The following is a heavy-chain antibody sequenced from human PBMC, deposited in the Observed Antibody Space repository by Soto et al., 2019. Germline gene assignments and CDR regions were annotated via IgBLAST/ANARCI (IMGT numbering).Heavy chain of an antibody. CDR3: AKIPTGSGSSKFGY. J-gene: IGHJ4*02. CDR2: ISGSGSFT. D-gene: IGHD3-10*01. Sequence: PGGSLRLSCAASGFTFRTYAMNWVRQAPGKGLEWISAISGSGSFTHYADSVRGRFTISRDNSQNQLYLQMNNLRGDDTAMYYCAKIPTGSGSSKFGYWGQGIQVTVSS. CDR1: GFTFRTYA. V-gene: IGHV3-23*01.